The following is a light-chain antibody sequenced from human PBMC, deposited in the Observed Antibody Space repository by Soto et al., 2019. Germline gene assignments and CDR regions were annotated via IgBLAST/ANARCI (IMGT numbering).Light chain of an antibody. CDR2: GAS. CDR3: QQYGSSPWT. Sequence: EIVLTQSPGTLSLSPGERATLSCRASQSVSSSYLAWYQQKLGQAPRLLIYGASSRATGIPDRFSGSGSGTDFTLTISRLEPEDFAVYYWQQYGSSPWTFGQGTKVEIK. CDR1: QSVSSSY. V-gene: IGKV3-20*01. J-gene: IGKJ1*01.